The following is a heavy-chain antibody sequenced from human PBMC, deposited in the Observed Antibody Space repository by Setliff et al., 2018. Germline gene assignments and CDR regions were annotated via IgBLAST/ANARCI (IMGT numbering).Heavy chain of an antibody. V-gene: IGHV4-34*01. CDR1: GDSFSGYF. Sequence: SETLSLTCAVYGDSFSGYFWTRIRQPPGKGLEWIGDIDQSGSTNYNPSLKSRLTISVDTSKNQFSLSLSSVTAADTAVYYCAGGAFGSRWYVRPWFDPWGQGTLVTVSS. D-gene: IGHD6-13*01. CDR3: AGGAFGSRWYVRPWFDP. CDR2: IDQSGST. J-gene: IGHJ5*02.